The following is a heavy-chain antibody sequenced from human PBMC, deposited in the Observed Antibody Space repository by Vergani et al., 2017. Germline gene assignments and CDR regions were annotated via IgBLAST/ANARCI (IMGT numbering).Heavy chain of an antibody. D-gene: IGHD3-10*01. CDR2: IIPIFGTA. V-gene: IGHV1-69*01. J-gene: IGHJ6*02. Sequence: QVQLVQSGAEVKKPGSSVKVSCKASGGTFSSYAISWVRQAPGQGLEWMGGIIPIFGTANYAQKFQGRVTITADESTSTAYMELSSLRSEDTAVYYCAREGSYGSWSYYVYGMDVWGRGTTVTVSS. CDR3: AREGSYGSWSYYVYGMDV. CDR1: GGTFSSYA.